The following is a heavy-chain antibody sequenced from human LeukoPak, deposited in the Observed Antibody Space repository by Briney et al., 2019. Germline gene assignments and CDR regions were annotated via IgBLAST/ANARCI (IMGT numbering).Heavy chain of an antibody. CDR3: ASLSGSYYYFDY. V-gene: IGHV4-4*02. CDR2: IYHSGST. D-gene: IGHD1-26*01. J-gene: IGHJ4*02. Sequence: SVTLSLTCAVSGGSISSSNWWSWVRPPPGRGLEWIGEIYHSGSTNYNPSLKSRVTISVDKSKNQFSLKLSSVTAADTAVYYCASLSGSYYYFDYWAQGPLVTVSS. CDR1: GGSISSSNW.